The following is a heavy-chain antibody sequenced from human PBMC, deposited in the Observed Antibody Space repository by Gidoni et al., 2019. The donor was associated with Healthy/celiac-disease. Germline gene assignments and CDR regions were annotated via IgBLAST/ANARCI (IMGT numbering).Heavy chain of an antibody. CDR1: GGPISRGDYY. CDR3: ARYLLAYCGGDCYENAFDI. V-gene: IGHV4-30-4*01. CDR2: IYYSGST. D-gene: IGHD2-21*02. J-gene: IGHJ3*02. Sequence: QVQLQESGPGLVKPSQPLSLTCTVSGGPISRGDYYWKWIRQPPGTGREWIGYIYYSGSTYYNPSLKSRVTISVDTSKNQFSLKLSSVTAADTAVYYCARYLLAYCGGDCYENAFDIGGQGTMVTVSS.